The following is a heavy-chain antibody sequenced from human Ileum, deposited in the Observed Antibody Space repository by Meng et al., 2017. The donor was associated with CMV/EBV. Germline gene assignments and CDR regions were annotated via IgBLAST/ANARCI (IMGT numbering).Heavy chain of an antibody. CDR3: AGEHCGGGSCWTGFNI. J-gene: IGHJ3*02. CDR2: IGPGGSTT. CDR1: GFTFSSHW. V-gene: IGHV3-74*01. Sequence: GESLKISCAADGFTFSSHWMHWVRQGPGKGLVWVSGIGPGGSTTIYADSVKGRFTISRDNAKSTLYLQMNSLRAEDTSVYFCAGEHCGGGSCWTGFNIWGQGKTVT. D-gene: IGHD2-15*01.